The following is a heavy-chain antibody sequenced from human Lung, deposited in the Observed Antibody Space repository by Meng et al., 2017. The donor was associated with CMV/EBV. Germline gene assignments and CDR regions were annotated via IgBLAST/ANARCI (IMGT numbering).Heavy chain of an antibody. CDR3: AGDGGTYDFRDRYYYGLDV. CDR2: IIRVVGKG. D-gene: IGHD3-3*01. Sequence: SVKVSCKASGGSFSSYTISWVRQAPGQGLEWMGGIIRVVGKGDYAQKFKGRVTITVDKSTRTVYMELSSLRSEDTAVYYCAGDGGTYDFRDRYYYGLDVWGQGTTVXVSS. V-gene: IGHV1-69*10. J-gene: IGHJ6*02. CDR1: GGSFSSYT.